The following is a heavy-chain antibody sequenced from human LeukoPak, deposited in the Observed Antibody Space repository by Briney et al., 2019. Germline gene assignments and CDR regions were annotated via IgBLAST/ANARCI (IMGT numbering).Heavy chain of an antibody. J-gene: IGHJ6*03. CDR3: TRGGITYYYMDV. D-gene: IGHD3-10*01. V-gene: IGHV3-49*04. CDR1: GFTFGDYA. Sequence: GGSLRLSXTASGFTFGDYAMSWVRQAPGKGLEWVGFIRSKAYGGTTEYAASVKGRFTISRDDSKSIAYLQMNSLKTEDTAVYYCTRGGITYYYMDVWGKGTTVTVSS. CDR2: IRSKAYGGTT.